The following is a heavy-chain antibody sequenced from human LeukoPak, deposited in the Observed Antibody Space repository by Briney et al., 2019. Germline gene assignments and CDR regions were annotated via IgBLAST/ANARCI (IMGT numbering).Heavy chain of an antibody. CDR1: GGSISSYY. Sequence: PSETLSLTCTVSGGSISSYYWSWIRQPPGKGLEWIGYIYYSGSTNYNPSLKSRVTISVDTSKNQFSLKLSSVTAADTAVYYCARRTKYYDILTGYYPDAFDIWGQGTMVTVSS. CDR2: IYYSGST. J-gene: IGHJ3*02. CDR3: ARRTKYYDILTGYYPDAFDI. V-gene: IGHV4-59*08. D-gene: IGHD3-9*01.